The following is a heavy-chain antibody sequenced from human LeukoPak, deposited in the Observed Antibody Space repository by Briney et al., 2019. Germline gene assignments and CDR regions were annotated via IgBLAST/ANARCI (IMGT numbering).Heavy chain of an antibody. D-gene: IGHD2-21*01. CDR3: ARDHCDDAACYPFDR. CDR2: VYLGGST. CDR1: GASFNYYY. V-gene: IGHV4-4*07. J-gene: IGHJ4*02. Sequence: PSETLSLTCNVSGASFNYYYWSWIRQPAGKGLERIGRVYLGGSTNYNPSLKSRVMMSLDKANNQFSLRLSSVTAADTAIYYCARDHCDDAACYPFDRWGQGTLVTVSS.